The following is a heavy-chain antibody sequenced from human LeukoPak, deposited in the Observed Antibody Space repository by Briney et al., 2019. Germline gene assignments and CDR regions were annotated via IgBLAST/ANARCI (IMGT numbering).Heavy chain of an antibody. CDR2: IYYSGST. CDR3: ARGVRDSSGCSDAFDI. D-gene: IGHD6-19*01. V-gene: IGHV4-39*01. J-gene: IGHJ3*02. Sequence: SETLSLTCTVSGGTISSSSYYWGWNRQPPGKELEWIGSIYYSGSTYYNPSLKSRVTISVDTSKNQFSLKLSSVTAADTAVYYCARGVRDSSGCSDAFDIWGQGTMVTVSS. CDR1: GGTISSSSYY.